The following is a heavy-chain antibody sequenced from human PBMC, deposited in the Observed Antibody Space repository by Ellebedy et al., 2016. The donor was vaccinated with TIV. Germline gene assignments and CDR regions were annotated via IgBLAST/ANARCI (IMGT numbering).Heavy chain of an antibody. CDR3: ARVGSCGGHCYYFDY. CDR2: INHSGST. CDR1: GASFSRYY. J-gene: IGHJ4*02. Sequence: SETLSLXCSVYGASFSRYYWTWIRQPPGKGLEWIGEINHSGSTNYNPSLKSRVSISVETSRSQFSLKLSSMTAADTAVYYCARVGSCGGHCYYFDYWGQGNLVTVSS. D-gene: IGHD2-21*02. V-gene: IGHV4-34*01.